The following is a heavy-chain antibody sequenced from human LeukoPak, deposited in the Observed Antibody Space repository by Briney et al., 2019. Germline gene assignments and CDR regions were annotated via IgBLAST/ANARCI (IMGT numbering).Heavy chain of an antibody. V-gene: IGHV3-21*01. J-gene: IGHJ3*02. Sequence: GGSLRLSCAASGFTFSSYSMNWVRQAPGKGLEWVSSISSSSSYIYYADSVKGRFTISRDNAKSSLYLQMNSLRAEDTAVYYCAREYYCSGGSCYPRAFDIWGQGTMVTVSS. D-gene: IGHD2-15*01. CDR2: ISSSSSYI. CDR3: AREYYCSGGSCYPRAFDI. CDR1: GFTFSSYS.